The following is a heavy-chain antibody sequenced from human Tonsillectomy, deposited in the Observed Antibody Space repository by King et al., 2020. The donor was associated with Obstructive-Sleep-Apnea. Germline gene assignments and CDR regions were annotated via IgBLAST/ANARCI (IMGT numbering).Heavy chain of an antibody. Sequence: HVQLQESGPGPVKPSETLSRTCTVSGYSIISGYYWGWIRQPPGKGLEWMWRIYHSGSTNYNPSLKNRVTRSVDTSKIQFSLKLSSVTAADTAVYYCARADSYGYFDYWGQGTLVTVSS. CDR3: ARADSYGYFDY. V-gene: IGHV4-38-2*02. J-gene: IGHJ4*02. CDR2: IYHSGST. CDR1: GYSIISGYY. D-gene: IGHD5-18*01.